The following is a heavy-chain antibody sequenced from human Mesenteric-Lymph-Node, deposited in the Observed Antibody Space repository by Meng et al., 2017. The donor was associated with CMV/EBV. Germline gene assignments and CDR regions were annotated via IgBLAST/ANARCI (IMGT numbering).Heavy chain of an antibody. D-gene: IGHD6-19*01. J-gene: IGHJ4*02. CDR2: ISSSSSYI. V-gene: IGHV3-21*01. CDR1: GFTFSSYS. CDR3: ARAGQWLAYDY. Sequence: SCAAYGFTFSSYSMNWVRQAPGKGREGVSSISSSSSYIYYADSVKGRFTISRDNAKNSLYLQMNSLRAEDTAVYYCARAGQWLAYDYWGQGTLVTVSS.